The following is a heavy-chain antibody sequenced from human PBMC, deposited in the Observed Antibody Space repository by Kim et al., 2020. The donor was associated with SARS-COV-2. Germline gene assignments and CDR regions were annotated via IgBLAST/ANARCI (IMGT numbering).Heavy chain of an antibody. CDR1: GFTFSSYA. CDR2: ISGSGGST. J-gene: IGHJ4*02. V-gene: IGHV3-23*01. Sequence: GGSLRLSCAASGFTFSSYAMSWVRQAPGKGLEWVSAISGSGGSTYYADSVKGRFTISRDNSKNTLYLQMNSLRAEDTAVYYCAKGGSSGWYIVGATYYFDYWGQGTLVTVSS. D-gene: IGHD1-26*01. CDR3: AKGGSSGWYIVGATYYFDY.